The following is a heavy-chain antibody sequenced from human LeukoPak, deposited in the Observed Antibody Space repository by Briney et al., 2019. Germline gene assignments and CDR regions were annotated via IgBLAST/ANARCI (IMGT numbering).Heavy chain of an antibody. CDR3: ARGPPAIKGIAVAGRDIYYYYYYMDV. J-gene: IGHJ6*03. Sequence: ASVKVSCKASGYTFTGYYMHWVRQAPGQGLEWMGWINPNSGGTNYAQQFQGRVTMTRDTSISTAYMELSRLISDDTAVYYCARGPPAIKGIAVAGRDIYYYYYYMDVWGKGTTVTVSS. CDR2: INPNSGGT. D-gene: IGHD6-19*01. CDR1: GYTFTGYY. V-gene: IGHV1-2*02.